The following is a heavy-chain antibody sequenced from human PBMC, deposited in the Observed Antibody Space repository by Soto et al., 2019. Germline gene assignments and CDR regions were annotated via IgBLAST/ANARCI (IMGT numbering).Heavy chain of an antibody. V-gene: IGHV4-59*01. CDR2: IYYSGST. Sequence: PSETLSLTCTVSGGSISSYYWSWIRQPPGKGLEWIGYIYYSGSTNYNPSLKSRVNISVDTSKNQFSLKLSSVTAADTAVYYCARYGGDCFNDYFDYWGQGTLVTVSS. CDR1: GGSISSYY. J-gene: IGHJ4*02. D-gene: IGHD2-21*02. CDR3: ARYGGDCFNDYFDY.